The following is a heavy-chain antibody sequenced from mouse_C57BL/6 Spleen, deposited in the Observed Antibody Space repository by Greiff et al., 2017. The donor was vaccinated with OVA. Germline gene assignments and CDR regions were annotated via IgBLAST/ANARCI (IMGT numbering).Heavy chain of an antibody. V-gene: IGHV3-6*01. D-gene: IGHD1-1*01. CDR3: ARDEQYYGTFDV. CDR2: ISYDGSN. Sequence: EVKLMESGPGLVKPSQSLSLTCSVTGYSITSGYYWNWIRQFPGNKLEWMGYISYDGSNNYNPSLKNRISITRDTSKNQFFLKLNSVTTEDTATYYCARDEQYYGTFDVWGTGTTVTVSS. J-gene: IGHJ1*03. CDR1: GYSITSGYY.